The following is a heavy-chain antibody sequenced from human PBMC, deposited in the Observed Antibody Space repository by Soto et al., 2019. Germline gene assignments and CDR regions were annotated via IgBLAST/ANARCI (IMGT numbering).Heavy chain of an antibody. CDR1: GFTFSTYA. D-gene: IGHD2-21*02. Sequence: EVQLLESGGGLVQPGGSLRLSCAASGFTFSTYAMTWVRQAPGKGLEWVSSVTNSGSNTYHADSVKGRFTISRDNSKNMLFLQMNSLRAEDTALYYCAKDLAVTATGDSFDIWGQGTMVTVSS. V-gene: IGHV3-23*01. J-gene: IGHJ3*02. CDR3: AKDLAVTATGDSFDI. CDR2: VTNSGSNT.